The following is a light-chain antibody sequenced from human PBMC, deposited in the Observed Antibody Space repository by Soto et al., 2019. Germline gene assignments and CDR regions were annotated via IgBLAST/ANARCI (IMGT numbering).Light chain of an antibody. J-gene: IGKJ1*01. CDR1: ERISDY. CDR2: TAS. Sequence: DIQMTQSPSSLSASVGDRVTISCRASERISDYLAWYQQKPGKAPKLLINTASSLRSGVPSRFSGSGSGTDFTLTIDSLQPEDFATYFCQQTNTAPWRFGQGTKVEIK. V-gene: IGKV1-39*01. CDR3: QQTNTAPWR.